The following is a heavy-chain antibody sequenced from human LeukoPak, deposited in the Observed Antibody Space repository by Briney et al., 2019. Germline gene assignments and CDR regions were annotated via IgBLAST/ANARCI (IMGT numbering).Heavy chain of an antibody. CDR2: MNPNSGNT. Sequence: ASVKVSCKASGYTFTSYDINWVRQATGQGLEWMGWMNPNSGNTGYEQKFQGRVTITRNTSISTAYMELSSLRSEDTAVYYCAREGGSIAARPWDYWGQGTLVTVSS. V-gene: IGHV1-8*03. CDR3: AREGGSIAARPWDY. CDR1: GYTFTSYD. J-gene: IGHJ4*02. D-gene: IGHD6-6*01.